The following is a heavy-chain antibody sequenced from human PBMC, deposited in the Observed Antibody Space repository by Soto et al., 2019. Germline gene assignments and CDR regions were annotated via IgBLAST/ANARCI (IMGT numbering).Heavy chain of an antibody. D-gene: IGHD2-2*01. V-gene: IGHV3-30-3*01. CDR1: GFTFRSYA. CDR2: ISYDGSNK. J-gene: IGHJ6*02. Sequence: GGSLRLSCAASGFTFRSYAMHWVRQAPGKGLEWVAVISYDGSNKYYADSVKGRFTISRDNSKNTVYLQMNSLRAEDTAVYYSGYWSTTSCNLGGMDVWGQGTAVTVSS. CDR3: GYWSTTSCNLGGMDV.